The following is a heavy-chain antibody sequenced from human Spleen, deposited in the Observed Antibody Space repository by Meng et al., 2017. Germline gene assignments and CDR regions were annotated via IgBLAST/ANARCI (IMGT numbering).Heavy chain of an antibody. J-gene: IGHJ4*02. CDR2: LGGGDDI. CDR1: GFTFDTYA. V-gene: IGHV3-23*01. Sequence: GESLKISCAASGFTFDTYAMSWVRQAPGKGLEWVSSLGGGDDIFYADSVKGRFTISRDNSKNTLYLQMNSLRAEDTAVYYCARDRAMIVVGLIDYWGQGTLVTVSS. D-gene: IGHD3-22*01. CDR3: ARDRAMIVVGLIDY.